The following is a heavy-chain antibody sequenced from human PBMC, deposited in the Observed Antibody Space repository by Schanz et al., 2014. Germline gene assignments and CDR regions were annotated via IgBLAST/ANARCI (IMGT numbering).Heavy chain of an antibody. Sequence: VQLLESGGGLVQPGGSLRLSCAASGFGFSSYSMNWVRQAPGKGLEWIGFIYYRGNTYYNPSLKSRVSISLDPSKTQFLLILNSLTAADAAVYCCARVPEPGWFDPWGQGTLVTVSS. CDR2: IYYRGNT. D-gene: IGHD1-26*01. CDR1: GFGFSSYS. J-gene: IGHJ5*02. CDR3: ARVPEPGWFDP. V-gene: IGHV4-59*06.